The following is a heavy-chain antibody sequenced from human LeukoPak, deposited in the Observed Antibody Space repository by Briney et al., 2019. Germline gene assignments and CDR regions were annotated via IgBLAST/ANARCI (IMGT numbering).Heavy chain of an antibody. Sequence: GGSLRLSCAASGFSVSRNYMTWVRQAPGTGLEWVSVIYNTGNLYYADSVKGRLTISRDNCKNTLSLQMSSLRAEDAAVYYCAKSPVLRDDAFDIWGQGTMVTVSS. D-gene: IGHD3-16*01. CDR2: IYNTGNL. CDR1: GFSVSRNY. CDR3: AKSPVLRDDAFDI. J-gene: IGHJ3*02. V-gene: IGHV3-66*01.